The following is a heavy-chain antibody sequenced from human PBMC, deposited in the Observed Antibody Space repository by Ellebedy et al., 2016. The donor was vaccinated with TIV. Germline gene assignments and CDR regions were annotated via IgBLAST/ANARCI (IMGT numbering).Heavy chain of an antibody. J-gene: IGHJ3*02. V-gene: IGHV4-4*07. CDR1: GGSISSYY. CDR2: IYTSGST. D-gene: IGHD1-26*01. Sequence: MPSETLSLTCTVSGGSISSYYWSWIRQPAGKGLEWIGRIYTSGSTNYNPSLESRVTLSVDTSKSQFSLKLTSATAADTAVYYCARGPGAATEETFDIWGQGTLVTVSS. CDR3: ARGPGAATEETFDI.